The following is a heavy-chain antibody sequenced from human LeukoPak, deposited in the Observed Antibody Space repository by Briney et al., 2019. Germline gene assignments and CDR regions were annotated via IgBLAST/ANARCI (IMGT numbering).Heavy chain of an antibody. Sequence: PSETLSLTCTVSGGSISSYYWSWIRQPPGKGLEWIGYVYSSGRTNYNPSLKGRVTISVDTSKNQFSLKLSSVTAADTAVYYCARGAATYYYDSSGYLFDYWGQGTLVTVSS. V-gene: IGHV4-59*01. D-gene: IGHD3-22*01. CDR2: VYSSGRT. CDR1: GGSISSYY. J-gene: IGHJ4*02. CDR3: ARGAATYYYDSSGYLFDY.